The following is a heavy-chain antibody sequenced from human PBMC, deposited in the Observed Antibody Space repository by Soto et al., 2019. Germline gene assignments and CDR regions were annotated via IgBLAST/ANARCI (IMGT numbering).Heavy chain of an antibody. Sequence: GGSLRLSCAASGFIFSNAWMSWVRQAPGKGLEWVGRIKSYTNGGTTDYAAPEKGRFAISRDDSKNTLYLQMNSLKTEDAGVYYCTTDDPINKYWGQGTLVTVSS. J-gene: IGHJ4*02. V-gene: IGHV3-15*01. CDR2: IKSYTNGGTT. CDR1: GFIFSNAW. CDR3: TTDDPINKY.